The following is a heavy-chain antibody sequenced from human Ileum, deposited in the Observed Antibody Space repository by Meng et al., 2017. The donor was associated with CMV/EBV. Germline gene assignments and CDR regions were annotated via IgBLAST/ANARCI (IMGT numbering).Heavy chain of an antibody. D-gene: IGHD1-14*01. CDR3: ARLSGLLGPTGIPGDFDY. J-gene: IGHJ4*02. V-gene: IGHV5-51*01. CDR2: IYIADSDT. CDR1: YNFIDSW. Sequence: YNFIDSWIGWVRQMPGKGLEWVGVIYIADSDTRYSPSFQGQVTISVDKSISTAFLQWSSLKASDTAMYYCARLSGLLGPTGIPGDFDYWGQGTLVTVSS.